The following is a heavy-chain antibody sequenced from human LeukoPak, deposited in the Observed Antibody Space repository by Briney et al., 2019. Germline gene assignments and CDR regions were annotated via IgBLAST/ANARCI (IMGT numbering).Heavy chain of an antibody. D-gene: IGHD2-2*01. CDR1: GYTFTDYY. Sequence: ASVKVCCKASGYTFTDYYMHWVRQAPGQGFEWMGWINPNDGDTNYAQKFQGRVTMTRDTSISTANMEVSRLRSDDTVVYYCARANFLYCSSSTCLFDYWGQGNLVTVSS. CDR2: INPNDGDT. CDR3: ARANFLYCSSSTCLFDY. J-gene: IGHJ4*02. V-gene: IGHV1-2*02.